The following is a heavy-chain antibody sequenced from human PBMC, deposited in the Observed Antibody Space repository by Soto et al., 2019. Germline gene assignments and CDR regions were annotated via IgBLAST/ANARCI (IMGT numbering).Heavy chain of an antibody. CDR2: IKSKTDGGTT. J-gene: IGHJ4*02. D-gene: IGHD1-26*01. Sequence: GGSPRLSSAASGFTFSNAWMSWVRQAPGKGLEWVGRIKSKTDGGTTDYAAPVKGRFTISRDDSKNTLYLQMNSLKTEDTAVYYCTPQYSGSYFDYWGQGTLVTVSS. CDR1: GFTFSNAW. V-gene: IGHV3-15*01. CDR3: TPQYSGSYFDY.